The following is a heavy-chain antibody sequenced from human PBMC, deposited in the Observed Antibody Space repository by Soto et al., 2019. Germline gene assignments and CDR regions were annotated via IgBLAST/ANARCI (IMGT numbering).Heavy chain of an antibody. J-gene: IGHJ5*02. CDR3: ARVLGTRVWFDP. D-gene: IGHD1-1*01. Sequence: QVQLVQSGAEVKKPGVSVTVSCKASGYTFTSYDINWVRQATGQGLEWMGWMNPNSGNTGYAQKFQGRVPMTRNTSISTAYMELSSLRSEDTAVYFCARVLGTRVWFDPWGQGPLVTVSS. V-gene: IGHV1-8*01. CDR1: GYTFTSYD. CDR2: MNPNSGNT.